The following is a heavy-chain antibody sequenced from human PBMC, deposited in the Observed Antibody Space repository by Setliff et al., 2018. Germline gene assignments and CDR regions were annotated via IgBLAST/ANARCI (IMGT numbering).Heavy chain of an antibody. CDR3: VREGYSEYFQD. D-gene: IGHD1-1*01. CDR2: IYYSGST. J-gene: IGHJ1*01. Sequence: PSETLSLTCTVSGGSVDSYYWSWIRQHPGKGLEWIGYIYYSGSTYYNPSLQSRVTISVDTSKNQLSLTRSAVTAADTAVYYCVREGYSEYFQDWGRGTLVTVSS. CDR1: GGSVDSYY. V-gene: IGHV4-59*02.